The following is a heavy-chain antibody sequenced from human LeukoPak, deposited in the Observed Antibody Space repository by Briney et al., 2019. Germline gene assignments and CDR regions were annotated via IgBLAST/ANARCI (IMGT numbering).Heavy chain of an antibody. J-gene: IGHJ4*02. Sequence: ASVKVSCKASGYTFTSYDINWVRQAPGQGLEWMGWINPNSGGTNYAQKFQGRVTMTEDTSTDTAYMELSSLRSEDTAVYYCATVTTVTPDYFDYWGQGTLVTVSS. D-gene: IGHD4-17*01. CDR1: GYTFTSYD. V-gene: IGHV1-2*02. CDR3: ATVTTVTPDYFDY. CDR2: INPNSGGT.